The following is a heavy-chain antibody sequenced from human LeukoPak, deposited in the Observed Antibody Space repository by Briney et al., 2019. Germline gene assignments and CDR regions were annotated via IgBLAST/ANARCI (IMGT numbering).Heavy chain of an antibody. Sequence: GGSLRLSCAASGFTFSSYSMNWVRQAPGKGLEWVSYISSSSSSIYYTDSVKGRFTISRDNAKNTVSLQMNSLRPEDTGVYYCASAPSEIGGYYPEYFRHWGQGTLVTVSS. D-gene: IGHD3-22*01. J-gene: IGHJ1*01. CDR1: GFTFSSYS. CDR2: ISSSSSSI. CDR3: ASAPSEIGGYYPEYFRH. V-gene: IGHV3-48*04.